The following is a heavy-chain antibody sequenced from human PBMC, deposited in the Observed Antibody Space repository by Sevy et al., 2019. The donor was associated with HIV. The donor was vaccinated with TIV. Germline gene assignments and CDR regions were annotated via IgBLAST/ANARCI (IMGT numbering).Heavy chain of an antibody. V-gene: IGHV1-8*01. CDR2: MNPNSGNT. Sequence: ASVKVSCKASGYTFTSYDINWVRQATGQGLEWMGWMNPNSGNTGYAQKFQGRVTMTRNTSISTAYMELSSLRSEDTAVYYCARGRVLANYYYYGMDVWGQGTTVTVSS. J-gene: IGHJ6*02. D-gene: IGHD1-26*01. CDR3: ARGRVLANYYYYGMDV. CDR1: GYTFTSYD.